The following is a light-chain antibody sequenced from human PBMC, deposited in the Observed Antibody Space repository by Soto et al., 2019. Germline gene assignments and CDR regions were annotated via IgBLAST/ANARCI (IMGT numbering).Light chain of an antibody. J-gene: IGLJ2*01. CDR2: DVN. CDR3: SSFTSYSTLV. CDR1: SRDVGGYSY. Sequence: QSVLTQPASVSGSPGQSITISCTGTSRDVGGYSYVSWYQQHPGKAPKLMIYDVNNRPSGVSDRFSGFKSGNTASLTISGLQAEDESDYYCSSFTSYSTLVFGGGTKLTVL. V-gene: IGLV2-14*03.